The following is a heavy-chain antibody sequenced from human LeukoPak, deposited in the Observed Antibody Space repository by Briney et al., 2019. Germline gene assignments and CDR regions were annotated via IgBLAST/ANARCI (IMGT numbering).Heavy chain of an antibody. CDR2: MNPNSGNT. Sequence: ASVKVSCRASGYTFTNVDINWVRQASGQGPEWMGWMNPNSGNTGYAQNFQGRVTITRDTSINTAYMELSSLRSEDTAVYYCVRDSNGQTRADDPFDIWGQGTMVTVSS. D-gene: IGHD6-19*01. CDR3: VRDSNGQTRADDPFDI. CDR1: GYTFTNVD. J-gene: IGHJ3*02. V-gene: IGHV1-8*02.